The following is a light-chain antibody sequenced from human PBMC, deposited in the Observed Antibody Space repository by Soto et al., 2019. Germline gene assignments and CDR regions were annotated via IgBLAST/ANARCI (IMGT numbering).Light chain of an antibody. CDR3: QQYSSSRT. J-gene: IGKJ1*01. Sequence: DIVLTQSPGTLSLSPGERATLSCRASQSVSSNHLAWYQQKPGQAPRLLIYGGSSRATGIPARFSGSGSETDFTLTITRLEPEDFAVYYCQQYSSSRTFGQGTKVDIK. CDR2: GGS. V-gene: IGKV3-20*01. CDR1: QSVSSNH.